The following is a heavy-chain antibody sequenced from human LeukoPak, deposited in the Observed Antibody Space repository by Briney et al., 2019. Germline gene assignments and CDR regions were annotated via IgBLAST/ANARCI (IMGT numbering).Heavy chain of an antibody. D-gene: IGHD6-13*01. V-gene: IGHV3-33*01. CDR2: ICNEVSNK. CDR1: GFTFSSYG. Sequence: GGSLTLSCAPSGFTFSSYGMHWVRQAAGKGLEWVAVICNEVSNKYYEDFVKGRFTLSRDNSKNTLYLQMNSLRAEDTAVYYSAIHPIKQQLVLVDYWGQGTLVTVSS. CDR3: AIHPIKQQLVLVDY. J-gene: IGHJ4*02.